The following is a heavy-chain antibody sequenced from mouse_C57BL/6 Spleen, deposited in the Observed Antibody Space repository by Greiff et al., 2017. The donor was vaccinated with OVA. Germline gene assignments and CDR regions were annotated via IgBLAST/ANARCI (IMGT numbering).Heavy chain of an antibody. Sequence: VQLQQSGPELVKPGASVQISCKASGYTFTDYSLTWVKQSHGQSLEWLGDIHPNNGGTSYNQTFKGKATLTVDKSSSTVYMELRSQTSEDSAVYYCARWSNYGGDDWGQGTSVTVSS. D-gene: IGHD2-5*01. V-gene: IGHV1-26*01. J-gene: IGHJ4*01. CDR1: GYTFTDYS. CDR3: ARWSNYGGDD. CDR2: IHPNNGGT.